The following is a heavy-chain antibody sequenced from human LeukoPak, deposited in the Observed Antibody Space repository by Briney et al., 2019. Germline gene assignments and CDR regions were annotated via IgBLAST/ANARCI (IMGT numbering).Heavy chain of an antibody. V-gene: IGHV4-4*07. D-gene: IGHD6-13*01. CDR3: ARVPTRVRRYSSSWYVRDAFDI. Sequence: SETLSLTCSVSGGSISSYYWSWIRQPAGKGLEWIGRIYTSGSTNYNPSLKSRVTISVDTSKNQFSLKLSSVTAADTAVYYCARVPTRVRRYSSSWYVRDAFDIWGQGTMVTVSS. J-gene: IGHJ3*02. CDR2: IYTSGST. CDR1: GGSISSYY.